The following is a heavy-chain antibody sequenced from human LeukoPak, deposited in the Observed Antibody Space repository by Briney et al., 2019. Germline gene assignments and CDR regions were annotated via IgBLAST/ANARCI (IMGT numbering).Heavy chain of an antibody. CDR2: INHSGST. CDR3: ARRELLNRHFDY. J-gene: IGHJ4*02. CDR1: GGSFSSHY. V-gene: IGHV4-34*01. D-gene: IGHD1-26*01. Sequence: SETPSLTCTVSGGSFSSHYWSWIRQPPGKGLEWIGEINHSGSTNYNPSLKSRVTISVDTSKNQFSLKLSSVTAADTAVYYCARRELLNRHFDYWGQGTLVTVSS.